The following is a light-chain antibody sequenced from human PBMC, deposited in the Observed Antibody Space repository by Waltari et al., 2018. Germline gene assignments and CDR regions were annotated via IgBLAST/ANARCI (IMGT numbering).Light chain of an antibody. J-gene: IGLJ2*01. Sequence: QSGLTQPPSVSGAPGQRVTISCTGSSSNIGAGYDVPRYQLLPGTAPKLLIHGNSNRPSGVPDRFSGSKSGTSASLAITGLQAEDEAGYYCQSYDSSLSGSVFGGGTKLTVL. CDR2: GNS. V-gene: IGLV1-40*01. CDR3: QSYDSSLSGSV. CDR1: SSNIGAGYD.